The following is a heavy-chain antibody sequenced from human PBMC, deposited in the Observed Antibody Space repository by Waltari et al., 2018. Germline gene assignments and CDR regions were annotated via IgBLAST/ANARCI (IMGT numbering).Heavy chain of an antibody. Sequence: VSCKTSGYTFTSYDINWVRQATGQGLEWMGWMNPNSGNTGYAQKFQGRVTMTRNTSISTAYMELSSLRSEDTAVYYCARAFHSSGQTNYYYGMDVWGQGTTVTVSS. D-gene: IGHD6-19*01. V-gene: IGHV1-8*01. CDR3: ARAFHSSGQTNYYYGMDV. CDR2: MNPNSGNT. CDR1: GYTFTSYD. J-gene: IGHJ6*02.